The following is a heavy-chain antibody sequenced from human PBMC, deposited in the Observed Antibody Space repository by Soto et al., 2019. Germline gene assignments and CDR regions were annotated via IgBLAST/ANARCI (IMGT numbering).Heavy chain of an antibody. V-gene: IGHV4-39*01. Sequence: SETLSLTCTVSGGSISSSSYYWGWIRQPPGKGLEWIGSIYYSGSTYYNPSLKSRVTISVDTSKNQFSLKLSSVTAADTAVYYCASHRGEQQLVHNYYYGMDVWGQGTTVTISS. CDR2: IYYSGST. CDR3: ASHRGEQQLVHNYYYGMDV. D-gene: IGHD6-13*01. CDR1: GGSISSSSYY. J-gene: IGHJ6*02.